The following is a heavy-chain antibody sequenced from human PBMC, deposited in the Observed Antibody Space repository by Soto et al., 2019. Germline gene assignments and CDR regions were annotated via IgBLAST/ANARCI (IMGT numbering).Heavy chain of an antibody. D-gene: IGHD2-2*02. V-gene: IGHV3-23*01. CDR2: ISGSGSST. CDR1: GFTFSSYA. J-gene: IGHJ4*02. CDR3: AKGGCTSCYTFFDY. Sequence: PGGSLRLSCAASGFTFSSYAMNWVRQAPGKGLEWVSAISGSGSSTYYADSVKRRFTISRDNSKSTLYLQMSSLRAEDTAVYYCAKGGCTSCYTFFDYWGQGTLVTVSS.